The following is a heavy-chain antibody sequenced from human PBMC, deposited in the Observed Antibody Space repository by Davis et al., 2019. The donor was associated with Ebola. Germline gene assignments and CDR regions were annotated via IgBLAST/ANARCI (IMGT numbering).Heavy chain of an antibody. J-gene: IGHJ4*02. D-gene: IGHD6-13*01. CDR3: ARSPAPYSSSWFFDY. CDR1: GFTFSSYA. V-gene: IGHV3-23*01. CDR2: ISGSGGST. Sequence: GESLKISCAASGFTFSSYAMSWVRQAPGKGLEWVSAISGSGGSTYYADSVKGRFTISRDNSKNTLYLQMTSLRAEDTAVYYCARSPAPYSSSWFFDYWGQGTLVTVAS.